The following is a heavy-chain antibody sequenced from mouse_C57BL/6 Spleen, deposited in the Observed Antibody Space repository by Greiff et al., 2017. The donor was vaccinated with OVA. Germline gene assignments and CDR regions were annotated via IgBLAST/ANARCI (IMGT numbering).Heavy chain of an antibody. CDR1: GYTFTSYW. CDR3: ARGRGNYGYFDD. D-gene: IGHD1-1*01. Sequence: QVQLQQSGAELVMPGASVKLSCKASGYTFTSYWMHWVKQRPGQGLEWIGEIDPSDSYTNYNQKFKGKSTLTVDKSSSTASMQLSRLTSEDSAVYYCARGRGNYGYFDDWGQGTTLTVSA. J-gene: IGHJ2*01. V-gene: IGHV1-69*01. CDR2: IDPSDSYT.